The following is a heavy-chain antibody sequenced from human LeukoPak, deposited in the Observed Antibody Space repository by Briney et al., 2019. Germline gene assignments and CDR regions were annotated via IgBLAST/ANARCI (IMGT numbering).Heavy chain of an antibody. V-gene: IGHV4-39*07. J-gene: IGHJ4*02. D-gene: IGHD3-9*01. Sequence: SETLSLTCTVSGGSISSSSYYWGWIRQPPGKGLEWMGSIYYSGSTYYNPSLKSRVTISVDTSKNQFSLKLSSVTAADTAVYYCATSYDILTGDDYWGQGTLVIVSS. CDR3: ATSYDILTGDDY. CDR2: IYYSGST. CDR1: GGSISSSSYY.